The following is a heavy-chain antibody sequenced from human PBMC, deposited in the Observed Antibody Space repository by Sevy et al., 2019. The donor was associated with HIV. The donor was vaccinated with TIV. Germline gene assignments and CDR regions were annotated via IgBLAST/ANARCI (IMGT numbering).Heavy chain of an antibody. V-gene: IGHV3-53*01. Sequence: GGSLRLSCAASGFNVNDNYMTWVRQAPGKGLEWVSIFHADGSSYYADSVKGRFTMSRDDSKNIVNLQMNSLRADDTAVYYCARDRRFCGNECYLYYYYGMDVWGQGTAVTVSS. CDR3: ARDRRFCGNECYLYYYYGMDV. CDR2: FHADGSS. J-gene: IGHJ6*02. D-gene: IGHD3-16*02. CDR1: GFNVNDNY.